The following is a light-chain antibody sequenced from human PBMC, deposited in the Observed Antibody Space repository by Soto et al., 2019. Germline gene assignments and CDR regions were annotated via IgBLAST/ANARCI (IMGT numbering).Light chain of an antibody. CDR2: LAS. CDR1: HVLLHSNGYNY. Sequence: DIVLTQSTLSLPVTPGDPASSSFRSSHVLLHSNGYNYLAWFLQKAGQSPQLLIYLASSRASGVPDRFSGSGSGTDFTFTISSLQPEDIATYYCQQYDNLPITFGQGTRLEIK. CDR3: QQYDNLPIT. J-gene: IGKJ5*01. V-gene: IGKV2-28*01.